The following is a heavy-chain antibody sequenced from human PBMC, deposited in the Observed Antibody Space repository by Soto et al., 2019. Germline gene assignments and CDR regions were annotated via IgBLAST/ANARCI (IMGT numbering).Heavy chain of an antibody. Sequence: EVQLVESGGGLVKPGGSLRLFCAASGFTFSSWSMNWVRQAPGKGLEWVSSISSSSYYIDYADSVKGRFTISRDNAKNSLYLQMNSLRAEDTAVYYCARDVCSSTSCYENWGQGTLVTVSS. CDR1: GFTFSSWS. CDR2: ISSSSYYI. D-gene: IGHD2-2*01. J-gene: IGHJ4*02. CDR3: ARDVCSSTSCYEN. V-gene: IGHV3-21*01.